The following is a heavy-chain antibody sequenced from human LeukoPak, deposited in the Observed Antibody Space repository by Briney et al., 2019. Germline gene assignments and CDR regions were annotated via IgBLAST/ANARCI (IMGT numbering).Heavy chain of an antibody. CDR2: ISYDGSNK. Sequence: GRSLRLSCAASGFTFSSYGMHWVRQAPGKGLEWVAVISYDGSNKYYADSVKGRFTISRDNSKNTLYLQMNSLRAEDTAVCYCANEESGYDFYFDYWGQGTLVTVSS. D-gene: IGHD5-12*01. CDR3: ANEESGYDFYFDY. CDR1: GFTFSSYG. J-gene: IGHJ4*02. V-gene: IGHV3-30*18.